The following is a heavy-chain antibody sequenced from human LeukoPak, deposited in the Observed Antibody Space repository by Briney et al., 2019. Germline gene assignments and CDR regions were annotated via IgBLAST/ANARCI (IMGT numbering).Heavy chain of an antibody. V-gene: IGHV4-39*07. J-gene: IGHJ4*02. Sequence: SETLSLTCTVSGGSISSSSYYWGWIRQPPGKGLEWIGSIYYSGSTYYNPSLKSRVTISVDTSKNQFSLKLSSVTAADTAVYYCARVPKIQNVLRYFDWSLGGGGYYFDYWGQGTLVTVSS. CDR3: ARVPKIQNVLRYFDWSLGGGGYYFDY. D-gene: IGHD3-9*01. CDR1: GGSISSSSYY. CDR2: IYYSGST.